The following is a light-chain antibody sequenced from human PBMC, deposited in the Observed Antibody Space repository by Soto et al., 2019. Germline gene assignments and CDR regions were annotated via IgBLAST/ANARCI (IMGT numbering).Light chain of an antibody. Sequence: QSALTQPASVSGSPGQSITISCTGTSSDVGGYNYVSWYQQHPGKAPELMIYEVSNRPSGVSNRFSGSKFANTASLTISGLQAEDEADYYCSSYTTSSTYVFGTGTKLTVL. CDR3: SSYTTSSTYV. V-gene: IGLV2-14*01. CDR1: SSDVGGYNY. J-gene: IGLJ1*01. CDR2: EVS.